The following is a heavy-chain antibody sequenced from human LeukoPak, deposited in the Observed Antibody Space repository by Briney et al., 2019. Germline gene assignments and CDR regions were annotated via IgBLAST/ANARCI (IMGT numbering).Heavy chain of an antibody. CDR3: ARAGSHWHYVY. J-gene: IGHJ4*02. CDR2: ISGNGDRT. CDR1: GFTFIDYG. V-gene: IGHV3-23*01. Sequence: GGSLRLSCAASGFTFIDYGIYWVRQAPGKGLEWVSGISGNGDRTSYADSVKGRFAVSRDNAKNSLSLQMNNLRVEDTAVYYCARAGSHWHYVYWGQGTVVTVSS. D-gene: IGHD3-10*01.